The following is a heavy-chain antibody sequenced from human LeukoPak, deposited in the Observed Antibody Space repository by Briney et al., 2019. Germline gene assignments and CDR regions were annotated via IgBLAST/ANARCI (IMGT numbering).Heavy chain of an antibody. J-gene: IGHJ4*02. D-gene: IGHD3-10*01. CDR2: ISYDGSNK. CDR3: ARHGSGSYYNLGGLDYFDY. Sequence: PGGSLRLSCAASGFTFSSYAMHWVRQAPGKGLEWVAVISYDGSNKYYADSVKGRFTISRDNSKNTLYLQMNSLRAEDTAVYYCARHGSGSYYNLGGLDYFDYWGQGTLVTVSS. CDR1: GFTFSSYA. V-gene: IGHV3-30-3*01.